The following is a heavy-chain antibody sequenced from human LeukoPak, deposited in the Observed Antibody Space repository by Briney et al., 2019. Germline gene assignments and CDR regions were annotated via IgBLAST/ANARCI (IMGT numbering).Heavy chain of an antibody. J-gene: IGHJ6*04. V-gene: IGHV3-7*01. CDR1: GFTFSSYW. D-gene: IGHD3-10*02. CDR3: AELGITMIGGV. CDR2: IKEDGGEK. Sequence: GGSLRLSCAASGFTFSSYWMSWVRQAPGKGLEWVANIKEDGGEKYSVDSVKGRFTISRDNAKNPLYLQMNSLRAEDTAVYYCAELGITMIGGVWGKGTTVTISS.